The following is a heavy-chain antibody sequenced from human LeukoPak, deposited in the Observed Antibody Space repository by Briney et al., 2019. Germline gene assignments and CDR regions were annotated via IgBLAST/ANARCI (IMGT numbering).Heavy chain of an antibody. CDR1: GGTFISYA. Sequence: SVKVSCKASGGTFISYAISWVRQAPGQRLEWMGGIIPICGTANYAQKFLGRVTITTDESTSTAYNELRSLRSEDTAVYYCARAGALYYRDLNSFDPWGQGTLVTVSS. J-gene: IGHJ5*02. CDR3: ARAGALYYRDLNSFDP. V-gene: IGHV1-69*05. D-gene: IGHD2-8*01. CDR2: IIPICGTA.